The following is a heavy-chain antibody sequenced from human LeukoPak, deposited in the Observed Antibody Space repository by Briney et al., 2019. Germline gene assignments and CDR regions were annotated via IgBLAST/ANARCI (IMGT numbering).Heavy chain of an antibody. D-gene: IGHD6-19*01. CDR3: ARPKFSSGWKYYFDY. CDR2: IYPGDSDT. J-gene: IGHJ4*02. V-gene: IGHV5-51*01. Sequence: GESLKISCKTSGYSFTTYWIAWVRQMPGKGLEWMGIIYPGDSDTRYSPSFQGQVTISADKSISTAYLQWSSLKASDTAMYFCARPKFSSGWKYYFDYWGQGTLVSVSS. CDR1: GYSFTTYW.